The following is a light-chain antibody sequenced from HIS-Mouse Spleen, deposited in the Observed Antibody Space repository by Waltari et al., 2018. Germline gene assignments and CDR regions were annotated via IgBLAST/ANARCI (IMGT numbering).Light chain of an antibody. Sequence: SYVLTPPPSVSVAAGQTARTTCGGNNIGSKSVHWYQQKPGQAPAPVVYADSDRPSRIPERFSGSNSGNTATLTISRVEAGDEADYYCQVWDSSSDHRVFGGGTKLTVL. CDR3: QVWDSSSDHRV. V-gene: IGLV3-21*02. CDR1: NIGSKS. CDR2: ADS. J-gene: IGLJ3*02.